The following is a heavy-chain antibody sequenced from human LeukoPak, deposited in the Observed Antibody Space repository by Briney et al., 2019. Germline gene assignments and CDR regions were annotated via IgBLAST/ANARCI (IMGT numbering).Heavy chain of an antibody. Sequence: PSETLSLTCAVYGGSFSGYYWSWIRQPPGKGLEWIGEINHSGSTNYNPSLKSRVTISVDTSKKQFSLKLSSVTAAETAVYYCARDRVVMVRGVPIYYYYGMDVWGQGTTVTVSS. D-gene: IGHD3-10*01. CDR2: INHSGST. J-gene: IGHJ6*02. CDR3: ARDRVVMVRGVPIYYYYGMDV. CDR1: GGSFSGYY. V-gene: IGHV4-34*01.